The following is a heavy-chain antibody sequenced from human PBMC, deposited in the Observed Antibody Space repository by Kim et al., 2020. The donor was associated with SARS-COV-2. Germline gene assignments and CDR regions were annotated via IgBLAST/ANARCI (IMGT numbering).Heavy chain of an antibody. CDR1: GFTFSSYA. CDR2: ISYDGSNK. CDR3: ARDRAAFDI. V-gene: IGHV3-30-3*01. D-gene: IGHD3-10*01. Sequence: GGSLRLSCAASGFTFSSYAMHWVRQAPGKGLEWVAVISYDGSNKYYADSVKGRFTISRDNSENTLYLQMNSLRAEDTAVYYCARDRAAFDIWGQGTMVTV. J-gene: IGHJ3*02.